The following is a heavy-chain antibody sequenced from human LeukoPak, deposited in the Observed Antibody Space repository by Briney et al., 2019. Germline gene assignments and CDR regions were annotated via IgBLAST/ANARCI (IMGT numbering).Heavy chain of an antibody. D-gene: IGHD3-22*01. CDR2: IKQDGSVR. CDR1: GFTFSSYW. J-gene: IGHJ4*02. Sequence: GGSLRLSCVGSGFTFSSYWMSWVRQAPGRGLEWVANIKQDGSVRYYVDSVKGRFTISRDNAKNSLYLQMNSLKTEDTAVYYCTTDGYYYDSSGYYLPWDYWGQGTLVTVSS. V-gene: IGHV3-7*05. CDR3: TTDGYYYDSSGYYLPWDY.